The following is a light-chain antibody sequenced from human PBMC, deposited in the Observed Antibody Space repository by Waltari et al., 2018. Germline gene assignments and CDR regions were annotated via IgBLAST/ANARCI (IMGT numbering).Light chain of an antibody. V-gene: IGKV3-20*01. Sequence: EIVLTQSPGTLSLSPGERATLSCRASQSVSNNYLAWLQQKPGQAPRLLIYGASSRATGIPDRFSGSGSGTDFTFTISRLEPEDFAVFYCQQYGDSPYSFGRGTKLDI. CDR2: GAS. J-gene: IGKJ2*03. CDR1: QSVSNNY. CDR3: QQYGDSPYS.